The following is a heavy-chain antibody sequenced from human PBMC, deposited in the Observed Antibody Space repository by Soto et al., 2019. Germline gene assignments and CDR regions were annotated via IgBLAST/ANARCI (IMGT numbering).Heavy chain of an antibody. D-gene: IGHD5-12*01. CDR2: IYFSGST. J-gene: IGHJ4*02. Sequence: PSETLSLTCTVSGGSISSYYWSWTRQSPGKRLEWIGYIYFSGSTNYNPSLKSRVTISGGTSKNQFSLKLTSVTAADTAVYYCARVEYSGYPRIWGQGTLVTVSS. CDR1: GGSISSYY. V-gene: IGHV4-59*01. CDR3: ARVEYSGYPRI.